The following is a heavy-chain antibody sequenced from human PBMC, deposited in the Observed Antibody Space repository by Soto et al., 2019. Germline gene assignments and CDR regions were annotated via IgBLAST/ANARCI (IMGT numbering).Heavy chain of an antibody. Sequence: GGSLRLSCAASGFTFSSYAMSWVRQAPEKGLEWVSAISGSAGSTYYADSVKGRFTISRDNSKNTLYLQMTSLRADDTAVYYCAKGWSVTWDSSGYYFDYWGQGTPVTVSS. J-gene: IGHJ4*02. CDR1: GFTFSSYA. CDR3: AKGWSVTWDSSGYYFDY. CDR2: ISGSAGST. D-gene: IGHD3-22*01. V-gene: IGHV3-23*01.